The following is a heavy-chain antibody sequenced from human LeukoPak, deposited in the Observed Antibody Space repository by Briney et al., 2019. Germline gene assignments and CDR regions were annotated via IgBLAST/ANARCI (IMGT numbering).Heavy chain of an antibody. CDR3: AREWELQDGFDI. CDR2: IYSDGKT. J-gene: IGHJ3*02. CDR1: GVIVSSNY. Sequence: PGGSLRLSCAASGVIVSSNYITWVRQAPGKRLGWVSVIYSDGKTYYADSVKGRFTISRDNSKNTLYLQMNSLRAEDTAVYYCAREWELQDGFDIWGQGTMVTVSS. D-gene: IGHD1-26*01. V-gene: IGHV3-53*01.